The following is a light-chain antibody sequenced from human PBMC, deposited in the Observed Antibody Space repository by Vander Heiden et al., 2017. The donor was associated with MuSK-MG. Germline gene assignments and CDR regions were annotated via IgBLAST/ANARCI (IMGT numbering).Light chain of an antibody. CDR1: QDIRNY. Sequence: DIQMTQSPSSLSASVGDRVTITCQASQDIRNYLNWYQQKTGKATKLLIFDASNLETGVPSRFSGRGSGTDFTFTISSLQPEDFATYYCQQYDTVPTYTFRQGTKLE. CDR3: QQYDTVPTYT. V-gene: IGKV1-33*01. J-gene: IGKJ2*01. CDR2: DAS.